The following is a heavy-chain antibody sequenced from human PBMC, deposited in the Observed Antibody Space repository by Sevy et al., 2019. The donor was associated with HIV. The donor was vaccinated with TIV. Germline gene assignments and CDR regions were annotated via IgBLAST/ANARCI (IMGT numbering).Heavy chain of an antibody. V-gene: IGHV3-9*01. CDR2: ISWKSGSI. Sequence: GGCLRLSCAASGFTFDDYAMHWVRQAPGKGLERVSGISWKSGSIGYADSVKGRFTISRDNAKNSLYLQMNSLRADDTGLYYCAKEVHGGIAAAGTGEFDPWGQGTLVTVSS. J-gene: IGHJ5*02. CDR1: GFTFDDYA. CDR3: AKEVHGGIAAAGTGEFDP. D-gene: IGHD6-13*01.